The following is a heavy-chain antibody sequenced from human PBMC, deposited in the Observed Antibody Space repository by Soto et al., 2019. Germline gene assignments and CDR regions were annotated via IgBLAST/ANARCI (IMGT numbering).Heavy chain of an antibody. Sequence: GGSLRLSCAASGFTFSSFGMHWVRQAPGKGLEWVAVMSFDGNSKYYADSTKGRFIISRDNSKNTLYLEMNSLRAEDTAVYYCAKDKGRSLTGGMDVWGQGTTVTVS. CDR2: MSFDGNSK. CDR1: GFTFSSFG. CDR3: AKDKGRSLTGGMDV. D-gene: IGHD3-9*01. V-gene: IGHV3-30*18. J-gene: IGHJ6*02.